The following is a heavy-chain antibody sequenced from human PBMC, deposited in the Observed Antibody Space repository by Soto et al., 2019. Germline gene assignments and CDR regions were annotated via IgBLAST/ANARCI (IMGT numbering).Heavy chain of an antibody. D-gene: IGHD1-1*01. CDR3: ARVQAGTIDY. V-gene: IGHV4-59*01. CDR2: IYYSGST. J-gene: IGHJ4*02. CDR1: GGSISSYN. Sequence: SETLSLTCTVSGGSISSYNWSWLRQPPGKGLEWIGYIYYSGSTNYNPSLKSRVTISVDTSKNQFSLRLSSVTAADTAVYYCARVQAGTIDYWGQGALVTVSS.